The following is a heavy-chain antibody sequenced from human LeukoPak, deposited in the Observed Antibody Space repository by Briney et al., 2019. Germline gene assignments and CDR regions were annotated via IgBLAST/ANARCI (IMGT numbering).Heavy chain of an antibody. CDR2: ISSSSSYI. CDR3: ARGLTYYYDSSGPKDPYFDY. V-gene: IGHV3-21*01. J-gene: IGHJ4*02. D-gene: IGHD3-22*01. CDR1: GFTFSSYS. Sequence: GGSLRLSCAASGFTFSSYSMNWVRQAPGKGLEWVSSISSSSSYIYYADSVKGRFTISRDNAKNSLYLQMNSLRAEDTAVYYCARGLTYYYDSSGPKDPYFDYWGQGTLVTVSS.